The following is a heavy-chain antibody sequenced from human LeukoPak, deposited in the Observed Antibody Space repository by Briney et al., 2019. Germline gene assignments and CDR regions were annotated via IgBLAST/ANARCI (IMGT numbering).Heavy chain of an antibody. Sequence: SETLSLTCTVSGGSISSSSYYWGWIRQPPGKGLEWIGSIYYSGGTYYNPSLKSRVTISVDTSKNQFSLKLSSVTAADTGVYFCASRVVPAAIVALDIGGKGTMVTVSS. CDR2: IYYSGGT. D-gene: IGHD2-2*01. J-gene: IGHJ3*02. V-gene: IGHV4-39*01. CDR1: GGSISSSSYY. CDR3: ASRVVPAAIVALDI.